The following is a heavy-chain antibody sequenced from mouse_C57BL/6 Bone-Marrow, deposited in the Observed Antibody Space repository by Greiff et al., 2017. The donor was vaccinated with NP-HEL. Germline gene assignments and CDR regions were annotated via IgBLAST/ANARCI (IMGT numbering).Heavy chain of an antibody. J-gene: IGHJ4*01. CDR2: ISDGGSYT. V-gene: IGHV5-4*01. CDR3: ARFMITTTYYYAMDY. D-gene: IGHD2-4*01. CDR1: GFTFSSSA. Sequence: EVQLVESGGGLVKPGGSLKLSCAASGFTFSSSAMSWVRQTPEKRLEWVATISDGGSYTYYPDNVKGRFTISRDNAKNNLYLQMSHLKSEDTAMYYCARFMITTTYYYAMDYWGQGTSVTVSS.